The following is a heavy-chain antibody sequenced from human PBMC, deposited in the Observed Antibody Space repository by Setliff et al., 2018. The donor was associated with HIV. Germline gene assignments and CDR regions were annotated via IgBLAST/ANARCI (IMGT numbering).Heavy chain of an antibody. CDR3: ARVPISGYYYYMDV. J-gene: IGHJ6*03. Sequence: ASVKVSCKASGGTFSSYAISWVRQAPGQGLEWMGGIIPIFGTTNYAQKFQGRVTITTDESTSTAYMELRSLRSDDTAVYYCARVPISGYYYYMDVWGKGTTVTVSS. CDR2: IIPIFGTT. CDR1: GGTFSSYA. V-gene: IGHV1-69*05.